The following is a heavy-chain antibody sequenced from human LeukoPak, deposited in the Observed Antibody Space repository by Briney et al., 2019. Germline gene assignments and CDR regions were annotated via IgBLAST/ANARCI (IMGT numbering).Heavy chain of an antibody. CDR3: ARVVTMVRGPNWFDP. CDR1: GGSISSYY. Sequence: KPSETLSLTCTVSGGSISSYYWSWIRQPPGKGLEWIGYIYYSGSTNYNPSLKSRVTISVDTSKNQFSLKLSSVTAADTAVYYCARVVTMVRGPNWFDPWGQGTLVTVSS. CDR2: IYYSGST. D-gene: IGHD3-10*01. J-gene: IGHJ5*02. V-gene: IGHV4-59*01.